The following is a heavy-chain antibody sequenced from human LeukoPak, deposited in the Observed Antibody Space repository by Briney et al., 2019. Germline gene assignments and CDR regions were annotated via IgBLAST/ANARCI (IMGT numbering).Heavy chain of an antibody. CDR3: AREYAGYSGYVPFDY. V-gene: IGHV1-2*02. CDR2: INPNSGGT. J-gene: IGHJ4*02. Sequence: GASVKVSCKVSGYTLTELSMHWVRQAPGQGLEWMGWINPNSGGTNYAQKFQGRVTMTRDTSISTAYMELSRLRSDDTAVYYCAREYAGYSGYVPFDYWGQGTLVTVSS. CDR1: GYTLTELS. D-gene: IGHD5-12*01.